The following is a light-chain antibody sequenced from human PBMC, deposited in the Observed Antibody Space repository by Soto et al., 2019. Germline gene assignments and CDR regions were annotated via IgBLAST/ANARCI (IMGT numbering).Light chain of an antibody. CDR1: NIGSKS. J-gene: IGLJ2*01. CDR3: QVWDNTSDHLV. Sequence: SYELTQPPSLSVAPGKTARITCGGNNIGSKSVHWYQQKPGQAPVLVIYYDSDRPSGIPERFSGSNSGNTATLTISRGEAGDEADYYCQVWDNTSDHLVFGGGTKVTVL. V-gene: IGLV3-21*04. CDR2: YDS.